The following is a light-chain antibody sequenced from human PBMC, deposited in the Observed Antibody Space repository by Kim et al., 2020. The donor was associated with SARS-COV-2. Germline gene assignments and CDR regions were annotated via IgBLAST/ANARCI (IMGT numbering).Light chain of an antibody. CDR1: QRISSNY. CDR3: HQYITSPYS. Sequence: EILLTQSPGTLSLSPGERATLSCRANQRISSNYLAWYQHKPGQSPRLLIHDASNRATGIPDRFSGSGSGTDFTLTISRLEPEDFAVYYCHQYITSPYSFGQGTKLAI. J-gene: IGKJ2*03. V-gene: IGKV3-20*01. CDR2: DAS.